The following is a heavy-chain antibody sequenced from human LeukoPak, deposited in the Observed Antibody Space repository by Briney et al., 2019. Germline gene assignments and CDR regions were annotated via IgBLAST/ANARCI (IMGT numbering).Heavy chain of an antibody. V-gene: IGHV3-30-3*01. CDR1: GFTFSSYA. Sequence: GGSLRLSCAASGFTFSSYAMHWVRQAPGKGLEWAAVISYDGSNKYYADSMKGRFTISRDNSKNTLYLQMNSLRAEDTAVYYCARGRIAVAALEYYFDYWGQGTLVTVSS. CDR3: ARGRIAVAALEYYFDY. J-gene: IGHJ4*02. D-gene: IGHD6-19*01. CDR2: ISYDGSNK.